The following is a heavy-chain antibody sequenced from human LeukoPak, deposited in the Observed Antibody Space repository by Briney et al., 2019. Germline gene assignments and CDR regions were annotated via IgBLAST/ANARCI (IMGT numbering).Heavy chain of an antibody. CDR3: SRDANYYDSSRHYFDAFDI. J-gene: IGHJ3*02. D-gene: IGHD3-22*01. CDR2: IRGDGSVK. Sequence: GGSLRLSCEASGFIFSKYWMTWVRQAPGKGLEWVANIRGDGSVKYLLDSVKGRFSISRDNDKNSLSLEMNNLRAEDTAVYYCSRDANYYDSSRHYFDAFDIWGRGTMVTVSS. CDR1: GFIFSKYW. V-gene: IGHV3-7*01.